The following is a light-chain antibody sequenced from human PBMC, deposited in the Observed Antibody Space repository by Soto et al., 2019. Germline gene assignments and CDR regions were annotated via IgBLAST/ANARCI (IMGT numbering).Light chain of an antibody. Sequence: QSALTQPASVSGSPGQSITISCTGTSSDVGSYNLVSWYQQHPGKAPKLMIYEGSKRPSGVSHRFSGSKSGNTASLTISGLQAEDEADYYCCSYAGSSTPGVFGTGTKVTVL. CDR3: CSYAGSSTPGV. CDR2: EGS. V-gene: IGLV2-23*01. CDR1: SSDVGSYNL. J-gene: IGLJ1*01.